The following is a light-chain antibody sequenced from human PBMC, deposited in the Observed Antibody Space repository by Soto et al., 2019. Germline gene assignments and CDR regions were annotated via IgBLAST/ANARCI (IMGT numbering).Light chain of an antibody. CDR3: QQSYSNPVT. CDR2: AAS. J-gene: IGKJ1*01. Sequence: DIQMTQSPSSLSASAGDRVTITCRASQSISSYLNWYQQTKGKAPKILIYAASSLQSGVPSRFSGSGSGTDFTLPISSLQPEDFETYYCQQSYSNPVTFGQGTKVDIK. CDR1: QSISSY. V-gene: IGKV1-39*01.